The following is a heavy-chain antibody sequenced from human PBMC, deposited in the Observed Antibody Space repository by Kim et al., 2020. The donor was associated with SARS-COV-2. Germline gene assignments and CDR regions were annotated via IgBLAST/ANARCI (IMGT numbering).Heavy chain of an antibody. CDR1: GFTFGDYA. D-gene: IGHD1-26*01. Sequence: GGSLRLSCTASGFTFGDYAMSWVRQAPGKGLEWVGFIRSKAYGGTTEYAASVKGRFTISRDDSKSIAYLQMNSLKTEDTAVYYCTRETPSGSEHWGQGTLVTVSS. J-gene: IGHJ1*01. V-gene: IGHV3-49*04. CDR2: IRSKAYGGTT. CDR3: TRETPSGSEH.